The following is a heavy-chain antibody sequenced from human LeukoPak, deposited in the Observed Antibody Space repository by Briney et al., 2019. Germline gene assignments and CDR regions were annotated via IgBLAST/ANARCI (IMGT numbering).Heavy chain of an antibody. J-gene: IGHJ4*02. CDR3: ASYDFWSGYFDY. CDR1: GFTFSSYS. V-gene: IGHV3-21*01. Sequence: GGALRLSCAASGFTFSSYSMNGVREAPGKGLEGVSSISSSSSYIYYADSVKGRFTISRDNAKNSLYLQMNSLRAEDTAVYYCASYDFWSGYFDYWGQGTLVTVSS. D-gene: IGHD3-3*01. CDR2: ISSSSSYI.